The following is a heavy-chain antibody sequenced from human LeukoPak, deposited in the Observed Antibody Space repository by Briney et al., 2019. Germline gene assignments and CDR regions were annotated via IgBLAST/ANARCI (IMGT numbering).Heavy chain of an antibody. CDR3: ARPTSAGGFDP. CDR1: GASISSYY. CDR2: IYYSGST. Sequence: PSETLSLTCTVSGASISSYYWSWIRQPPGKGLEWIGYIYYSGSTNYNPSLKSRVTISVDTSKNQFSLKLSSVTAADTAVYYCARPTSAGGFDPWGQGTLVTVSS. V-gene: IGHV4-59*08. D-gene: IGHD1-26*01. J-gene: IGHJ5*02.